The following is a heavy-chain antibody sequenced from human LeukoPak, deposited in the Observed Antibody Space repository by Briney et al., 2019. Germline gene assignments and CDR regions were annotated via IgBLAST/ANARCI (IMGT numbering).Heavy chain of an antibody. Sequence: PSETLSLTCTVAGVSISTYYWSWIRQPAGKGLEWIGRVYSSGGTNYNPSLKSRVTMSVDTSKNQFSLKLSSVTAADTAVYYCARAVFGVVINAFDIWGQGTMVTVSS. J-gene: IGHJ3*02. D-gene: IGHD3-3*01. CDR1: GVSISTYY. CDR2: VYSSGGT. CDR3: ARAVFGVVINAFDI. V-gene: IGHV4-4*07.